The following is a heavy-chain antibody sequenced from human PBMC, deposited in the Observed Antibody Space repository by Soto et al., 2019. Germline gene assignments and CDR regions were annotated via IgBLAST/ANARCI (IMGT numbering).Heavy chain of an antibody. Sequence: PSETLSLTCAISGGSISSSNWWSWVRQPPGKGLEWIGEIYHSGSTNYNPSLKSRVTISVDKSKNQFSLKLSSVTAADTAVYFCARLGGYYQAFDQWGQGALVTVSS. CDR3: ARLGGYYQAFDQ. D-gene: IGHD3-22*01. J-gene: IGHJ4*01. V-gene: IGHV4-4*02. CDR1: GGSISSSNW. CDR2: IYHSGST.